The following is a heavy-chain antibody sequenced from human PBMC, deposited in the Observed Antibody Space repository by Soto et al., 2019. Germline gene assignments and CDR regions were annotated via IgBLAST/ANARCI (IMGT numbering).Heavy chain of an antibody. CDR1: GGSISSGGYY. Sequence: PSETLSLTCTVSGGSISSGGYYWSWILQHPGKGLEWIGYIYYSGSTYYNPSLKSRFTISVDTSKNQFSLKLSSVTAADTAVYYCARDTRRGYYYYYGMDVWGQGTTVTVSS. V-gene: IGHV4-31*03. CDR2: IYYSGST. CDR3: ARDTRRGYYYYYGMDV. J-gene: IGHJ6*02.